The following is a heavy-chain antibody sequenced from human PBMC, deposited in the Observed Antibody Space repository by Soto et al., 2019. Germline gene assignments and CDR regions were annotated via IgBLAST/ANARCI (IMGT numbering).Heavy chain of an antibody. V-gene: IGHV1-8*01. CDR3: ARGVRSDY. CDR1: GYTFTSYD. CDR2: INPNSGNT. Sequence: QVQLVQSGAEVKKPGASVKVSCRASGYTFTSYDISWVRQATGQGLEWMGWINPNSGNTGYAQKFQGRVTMTRNTSISTAHMELTSLTSEDTPLYYCARGVRSDYWGQVTLVTVSS. J-gene: IGHJ4*02.